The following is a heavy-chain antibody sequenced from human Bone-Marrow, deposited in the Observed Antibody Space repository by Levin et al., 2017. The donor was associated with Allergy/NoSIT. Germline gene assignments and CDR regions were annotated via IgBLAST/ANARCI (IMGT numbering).Heavy chain of an antibody. V-gene: IGHV1-2*06. J-gene: IGHJ4*02. CDR2: INPKSGVA. Sequence: GESLKISCKTSSYTFVGYFIHWVRQAPGQGLEWMGRINPKSGVADSAQRFQGRVTMTRDTYKNTAYMELSSLRFDDTATYYCARGRGSTVFGLSGDFEYWGQGTLVTVPS. D-gene: IGHD3/OR15-3a*01. CDR1: SYTFVGYF. CDR3: ARGRGSTVFGLSGDFEY.